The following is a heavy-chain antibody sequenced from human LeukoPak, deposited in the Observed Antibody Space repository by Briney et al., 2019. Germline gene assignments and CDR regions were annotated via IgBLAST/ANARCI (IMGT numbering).Heavy chain of an antibody. V-gene: IGHV3-30-3*01. CDR1: GFTFSSYA. CDR2: ISYDGSNK. Sequence: PGRSLRLSCAASGFTFSSYAMHWVRQAPGKGLEWVAVISYDGSNKYYAGSVKGRFTISRDNSKNTLYLQMNSLRAEDTAVYYCASERFGELLFIFDYWGQGTLVTVSS. D-gene: IGHD3-10*01. J-gene: IGHJ4*02. CDR3: ASERFGELLFIFDY.